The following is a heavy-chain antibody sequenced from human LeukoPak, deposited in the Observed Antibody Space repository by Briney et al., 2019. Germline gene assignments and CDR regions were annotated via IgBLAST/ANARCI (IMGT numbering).Heavy chain of an antibody. Sequence: ASVKVSCKASGYTFTSYYMHWVRQAPGQGLEWMGIINPSGGSTSYAQKFQGRVTMTTDTSTSTAYMELRSLRSDDTAVYYCAREGGRYGSGSYYNGDWGQGTLVTVSS. CDR3: AREGGRYGSGSYYNGD. J-gene: IGHJ4*02. CDR2: INPSGGST. V-gene: IGHV1-46*01. CDR1: GYTFTSYY. D-gene: IGHD3-10*01.